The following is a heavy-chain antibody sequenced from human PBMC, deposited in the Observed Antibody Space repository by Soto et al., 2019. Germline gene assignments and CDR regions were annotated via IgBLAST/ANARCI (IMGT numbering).Heavy chain of an antibody. CDR2: INPSGGST. V-gene: IGHV1-46*01. CDR1: GYTFTSYY. J-gene: IGHJ6*02. D-gene: IGHD2-15*01. Sequence: GASVKVSCKASGYTFTSYYMHWVRQAPGQGLEWMGIINPSGGSTSYAQKFQGRVTMTRDTSTSTVYMELSSLRSEDTAVHYCARDYISQADCSGGSCYSLGYYYYGMDVWGQGTTVTVSS. CDR3: ARDYISQADCSGGSCYSLGYYYYGMDV.